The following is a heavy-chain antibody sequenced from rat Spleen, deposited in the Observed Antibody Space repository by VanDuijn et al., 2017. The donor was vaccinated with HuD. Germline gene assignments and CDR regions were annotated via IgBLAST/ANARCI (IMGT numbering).Heavy chain of an antibody. V-gene: IGHV2-15*01. CDR1: GFSLISYS. Sequence: QVQLKESGPGLVQPSQTLSLTCTVSGFSLISYSVNWVRQPPGKGLEWMGAIWSGGSTDYNSALKSRLNISRDTSKNQVFLQMDSLQTDDTGTYFCTRDTYDFDYWGQGVMVTVSS. J-gene: IGHJ2*01. D-gene: IGHD2-1*01. CDR3: TRDTYDFDY. CDR2: IWSGGST.